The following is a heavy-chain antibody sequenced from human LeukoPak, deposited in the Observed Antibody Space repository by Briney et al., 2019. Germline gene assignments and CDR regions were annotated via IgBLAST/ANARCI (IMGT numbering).Heavy chain of an antibody. CDR3: AKDISYGSGSYYTSDGFDI. J-gene: IGHJ3*02. V-gene: IGHV3-9*01. CDR2: ISWNSGTI. Sequence: GRSLRLSCAASGFTFDDYAMQWVRQAPGKGLEWVSGISWNSGTIGYADSVKGRFTISRDNAKNSLYLQMNSLRAEDTAFYYCAKDISYGSGSYYTSDGFDIWGQGTMVTVSP. CDR1: GFTFDDYA. D-gene: IGHD3-10*01.